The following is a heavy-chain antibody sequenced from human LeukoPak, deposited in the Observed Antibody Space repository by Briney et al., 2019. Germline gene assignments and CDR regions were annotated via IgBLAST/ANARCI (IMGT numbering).Heavy chain of an antibody. CDR2: IYYSGST. V-gene: IGHV4-59*01. Sequence: PSETLSLTCTVSGGSISSYYRSWIRQPPGKGLEWIGYIYYSGSTNYNPSLKSRVTISVDTSKNQFSLKLSSVTAADTAAYYCARSKVYYDAFDIWGQGTMVTVSS. CDR1: GGSISSYY. D-gene: IGHD3-10*01. CDR3: ARSKVYYDAFDI. J-gene: IGHJ3*02.